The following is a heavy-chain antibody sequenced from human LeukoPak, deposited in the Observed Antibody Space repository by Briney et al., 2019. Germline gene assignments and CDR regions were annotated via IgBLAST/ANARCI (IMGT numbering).Heavy chain of an antibody. J-gene: IGHJ4*02. D-gene: IGHD2-2*01. CDR3: ARRQLLWSIDY. V-gene: IGHV1-2*02. CDR2: INPNSGGT. Sequence: ASVKVSCKASGYTFTGYHLHWVRQAPGQGLEWVGWINPNSGGTNYAQKFQGRVTMTRDTSISTAYMELTRLTSDDTAVYYCARRQLLWSIDYWGQGTLVTVSS. CDR1: GYTFTGYH.